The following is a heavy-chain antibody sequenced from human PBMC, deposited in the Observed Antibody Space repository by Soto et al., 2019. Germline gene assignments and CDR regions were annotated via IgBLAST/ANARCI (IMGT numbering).Heavy chain of an antibody. Sequence: SETLSLTCIVSGGSISSGDYYWSWIRQPPGKGLEWIGYIYYSGSTYYNPSLKSRVTISVDTSKNQFPLKLSSVTAADTAVYYCARVDIVNLVDYWGQGTLVPVS. V-gene: IGHV4-30-4*01. CDR2: IYYSGST. CDR1: GGSISSGDYY. CDR3: ARVDIVNLVDY. D-gene: IGHD5-12*01. J-gene: IGHJ4*02.